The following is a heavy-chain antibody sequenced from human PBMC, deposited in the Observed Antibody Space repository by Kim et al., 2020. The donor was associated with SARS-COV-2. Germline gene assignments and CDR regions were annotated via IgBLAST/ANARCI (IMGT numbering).Heavy chain of an antibody. V-gene: IGHV3-11*05. D-gene: IGHD3-10*01. J-gene: IGHJ5*02. CDR3: ARVVMVRGVIGWFDP. Sequence: ADSVQGRFTNSRDNAKDSLYLQMNSLRAEDTAVYYCARVVMVRGVIGWFDPWGQGTLVTVSS.